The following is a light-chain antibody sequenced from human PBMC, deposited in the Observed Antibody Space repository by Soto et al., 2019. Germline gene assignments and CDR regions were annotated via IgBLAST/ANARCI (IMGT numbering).Light chain of an antibody. CDR3: MQALHTPFT. J-gene: IGKJ3*01. Sequence: DIVMTQSPLSLPVTPGEPASISCRSSQSLLHSNGYNYLDWYLQKPGQSPQLLISLGSNRASGVPDRLSGSGSGTDFTLKISRVEAEDVGVYYCMQALHTPFTFGPGTKVDIK. V-gene: IGKV2-28*01. CDR1: QSLLHSNGYNY. CDR2: LGS.